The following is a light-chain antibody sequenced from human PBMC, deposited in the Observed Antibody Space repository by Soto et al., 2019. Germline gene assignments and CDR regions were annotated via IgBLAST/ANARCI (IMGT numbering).Light chain of an antibody. V-gene: IGKV3-20*01. Sequence: EIVLTQSPGTLSLSPGERATLSCRASQSVSRSDLAWYQQKPGQAPRLLIYGASSRATDIPDRFSGSGSGTDFTLTISRLEPEDFAVYYCQQYTTSPFTFGPGTKVDIK. CDR2: GAS. CDR3: QQYTTSPFT. J-gene: IGKJ3*01. CDR1: QSVSRSD.